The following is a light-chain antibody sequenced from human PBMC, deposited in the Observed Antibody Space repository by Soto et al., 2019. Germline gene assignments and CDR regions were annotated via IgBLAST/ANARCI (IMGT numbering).Light chain of an antibody. CDR2: LGS. CDR1: QSLLHSNGYNY. V-gene: IGKV2-28*01. J-gene: IGKJ2*01. Sequence: DIVMTQSPLSLPVTPGEPASISCRSSQSLLHSNGYNYLDWYLQKPGQSPQLLIYLGSNRASGVPDRFSGSGSGTDFTLKISRVEAEDVGVYDCMQALQTPTYTFGQGTKLEIK. CDR3: MQALQTPTYT.